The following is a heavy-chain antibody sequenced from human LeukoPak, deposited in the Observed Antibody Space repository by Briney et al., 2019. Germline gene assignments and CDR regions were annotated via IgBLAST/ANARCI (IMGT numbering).Heavy chain of an antibody. D-gene: IGHD6-6*01. J-gene: IGHJ4*02. CDR1: GGSISSGGYY. V-gene: IGHV4-31*03. CDR3: ARPKYSSSSGEWDY. CDR2: VYYSGST. Sequence: SETLSLTCTVSGGSISSGGYYWSWIRQHPGKGLEWIGYVYYSGSTYYNPSLKSRVTISVDTSKNQFSLKLSSVTAADTAVYYCARPKYSSSSGEWDYWGQGTLVTVSS.